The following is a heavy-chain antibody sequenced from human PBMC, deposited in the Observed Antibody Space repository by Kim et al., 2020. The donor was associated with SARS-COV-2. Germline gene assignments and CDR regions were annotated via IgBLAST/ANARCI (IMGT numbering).Heavy chain of an antibody. CDR3: TAHPSGYSGYDLGY. CDR1: GFTFGDYG. D-gene: IGHD5-12*01. CDR2: IRSKAYGETT. Sequence: GGSLRLSCTTSGFTFGDYGLSWFRQAPGKGLEWVGFIRSKAYGETTEYAASVKGRFTISRDDSKNIAYLQMNSLKIEDTAVYYCTAHPSGYSGYDLGYWGQGTLVTVSS. V-gene: IGHV3-49*03. J-gene: IGHJ4*02.